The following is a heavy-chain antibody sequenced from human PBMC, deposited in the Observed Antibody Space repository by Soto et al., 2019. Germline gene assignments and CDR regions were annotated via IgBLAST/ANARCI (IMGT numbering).Heavy chain of an antibody. D-gene: IGHD2-2*02. CDR3: ARVRPSTTIVXVPAAINQKYPLXCVDI. J-gene: IGHJ3*02. CDR1: GYTFTSYG. V-gene: IGHV1-18*01. CDR2: ISAYNGNT. Sequence: GASVKVSFKASGYTFTSYGIGWVRQAPGQGLEWMGWISAYNGNTNYAQKLQGRVTMTTDTSTSTAYMELRSLRSDDTAVYYCARVRPSTTIVXVPAAINQKYPLXCVDIWGQGTMVTVSS.